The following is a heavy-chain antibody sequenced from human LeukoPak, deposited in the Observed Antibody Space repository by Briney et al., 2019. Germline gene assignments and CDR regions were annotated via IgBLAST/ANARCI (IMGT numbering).Heavy chain of an antibody. V-gene: IGHV1-24*01. CDR2: FDPEDGET. CDR1: GYTLTELS. CDR3: ATDYYYDSSGSYDTVDY. D-gene: IGHD3-22*01. Sequence: GASVTVSCKVSGYTLTELSMHWVRQAPGKGLEGMGGFDPEDGETFYAQKFQGRVTMTEDTSTDTAYMELSSLRSEDTAVYYCATDYYYDSSGSYDTVDYWGQGTLVTVSS. J-gene: IGHJ4*02.